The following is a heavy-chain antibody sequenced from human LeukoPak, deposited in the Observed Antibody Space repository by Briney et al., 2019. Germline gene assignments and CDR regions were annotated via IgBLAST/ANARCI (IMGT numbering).Heavy chain of an antibody. Sequence: PSETLSLTCTVSGASISNPDYYWGWIRQPPGQGLKWIGSVDYSGGTYYNPSLNGRVTIAVDTSSDQVSLNLNSVTAADTAVYYCARRSNKGPYSYITNDYWGQGTLVTVST. CDR2: VDYSGGT. CDR3: ARRSNKGPYSYITNDY. J-gene: IGHJ4*02. D-gene: IGHD5-18*01. V-gene: IGHV4-39*01. CDR1: GASISNPDYY.